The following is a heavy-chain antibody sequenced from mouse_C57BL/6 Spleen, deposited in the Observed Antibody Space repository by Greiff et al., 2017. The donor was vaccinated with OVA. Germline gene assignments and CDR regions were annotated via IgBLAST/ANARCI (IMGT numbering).Heavy chain of an antibody. V-gene: IGHV1-18*01. CDR3: ASGYSKGGYYAMDY. D-gene: IGHD2-5*01. Sequence: VQLKESGPELVKPGASVKIPCKASGYTFTDYNMDWVKQSPGKGLEWIGDINPNNGGTIYNQKFKGKATLTVDKSSSTAYMKLRSLTSEDTAVYYCASGYSKGGYYAMDYWGQGTSVTVSS. J-gene: IGHJ4*01. CDR2: INPNNGGT. CDR1: GYTFTDYN.